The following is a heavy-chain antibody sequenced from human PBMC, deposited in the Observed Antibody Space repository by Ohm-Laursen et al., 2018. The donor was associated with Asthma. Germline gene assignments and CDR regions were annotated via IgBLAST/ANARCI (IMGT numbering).Heavy chain of an antibody. CDR1: GFTFSSYG. J-gene: IGHJ6*02. D-gene: IGHD3-9*01. Sequence: RSLRLSCTASGFTFSSYGMHWVRQAPGKGLEWVAVIWYDGSNKYYADSVKGRFTISRDNSKNTLYLQMNSLRAEDTAVYYCARDRPSTYYDILTGYESMGGGMDVWGQGTTVTVSS. CDR2: IWYDGSNK. CDR3: ARDRPSTYYDILTGYESMGGGMDV. V-gene: IGHV3-33*01.